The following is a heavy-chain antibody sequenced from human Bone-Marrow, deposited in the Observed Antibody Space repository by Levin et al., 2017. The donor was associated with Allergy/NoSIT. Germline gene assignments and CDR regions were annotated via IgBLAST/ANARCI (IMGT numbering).Heavy chain of an antibody. CDR3: AKGGTVVRGGSSGDY. V-gene: IGHV3-23*01. CDR1: GFTFSSYA. D-gene: IGHD3-10*01. Sequence: GESLKISCVASGFTFSSYAMSWVRQAPGKGLEWVSTIAGSTYYADFVKGRFTVSRDNSKNTLYLQMNSLRAEDTAVYYCAKGGTVVRGGSSGDYWGQGTLVTVSS. J-gene: IGHJ4*02. CDR2: IAGST.